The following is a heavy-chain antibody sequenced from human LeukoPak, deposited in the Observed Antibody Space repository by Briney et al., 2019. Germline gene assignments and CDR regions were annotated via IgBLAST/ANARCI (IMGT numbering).Heavy chain of an antibody. V-gene: IGHV4-34*12. CDR3: ARGYDSGGYYAYFDY. J-gene: IGHJ4*02. D-gene: IGHD3-22*01. CDR1: GGSISGYC. CDR2: VIHSGAT. Sequence: SETLSLTCTVSGGSISGYCWNWIRQSPGKGLQWIGEVIHSGATNYNPSLTSRLIISVDTSRNQFSLKLSSVTAADTAVYYCARGYDSGGYYAYFDYWGQGALVTVSS.